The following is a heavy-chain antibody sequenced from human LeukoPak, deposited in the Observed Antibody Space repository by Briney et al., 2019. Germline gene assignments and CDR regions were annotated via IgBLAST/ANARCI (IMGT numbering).Heavy chain of an antibody. J-gene: IGHJ4*02. CDR1: GFTFRNSA. CDR3: ARDLAGHYYGSGSSFDY. CDR2: ISMTSSYI. Sequence: GGSLRLSCAASGFTFRNSASSWIRQAPGKGLEWVSSISMTSSYIYYADSVKGRFAISRDNAKNSLFLQMDSLRAEDTAVYYCARDLAGHYYGSGSSFDYWGQGTLVTVS. D-gene: IGHD3-10*01. V-gene: IGHV3-21*01.